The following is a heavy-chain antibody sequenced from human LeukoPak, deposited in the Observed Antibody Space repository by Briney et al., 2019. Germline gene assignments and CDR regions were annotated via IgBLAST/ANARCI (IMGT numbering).Heavy chain of an antibody. D-gene: IGHD3-9*01. V-gene: IGHV3-21*01. Sequence: GGSLRLSCAASGFTFSSYSMSWVRQAPGKGLEWVSSISSSSSSYIYYADSVKGRFTISRDNAKNSLYLQMNSLRAEDTAVYYCARDREYYDILTGYYNLIDYWGQGTLVTVSS. J-gene: IGHJ4*02. CDR2: ISSSSSSYI. CDR1: GFTFSSYS. CDR3: ARDREYYDILTGYYNLIDY.